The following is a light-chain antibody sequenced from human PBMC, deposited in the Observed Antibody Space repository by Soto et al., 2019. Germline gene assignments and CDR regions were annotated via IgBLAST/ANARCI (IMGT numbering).Light chain of an antibody. V-gene: IGKV3-20*01. CDR2: GAS. CDR3: QQYGSSPPVT. Sequence: ESVLTQSPGTLSLSPGERATLSCRASQSVTGSYLAWYQQKPGQAPRLLIYGASSRASGIPDRFSGSGSGTDFTLTISRLEPEDFAVYYCQQYGSSPPVTFGPGTKVDMK. CDR1: QSVTGSY. J-gene: IGKJ3*01.